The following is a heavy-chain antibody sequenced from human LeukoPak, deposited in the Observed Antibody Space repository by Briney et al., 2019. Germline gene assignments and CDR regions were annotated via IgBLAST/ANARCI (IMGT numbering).Heavy chain of an antibody. CDR3: ARGGGDSSGYHYEGVDY. CDR2: IYHSGST. V-gene: IGHV4-4*02. CDR1: GGSISSSNW. J-gene: IGHJ4*02. D-gene: IGHD3-22*01. Sequence: SETLSLTCAVSGGSISSSNWWSWVRQPPGKGLEWIGEIYHSGSTNYNPSLKSRVTISVDKSKNQFSLKLSSVTAADTAVYYCARGGGDSSGYHYEGVDYWGQGTLVTVS.